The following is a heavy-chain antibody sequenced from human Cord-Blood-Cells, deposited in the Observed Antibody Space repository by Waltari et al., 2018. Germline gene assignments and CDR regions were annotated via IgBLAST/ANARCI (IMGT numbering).Heavy chain of an antibody. D-gene: IGHD2-8*01. J-gene: IGHJ3*02. V-gene: IGHV4-4*07. CDR1: GGSISSYY. CDR2: IYTSGST. Sequence: QVQLQESGPGLVKPSETLSLTCTVSGGSISSYYSSWIRPPAGKGLEGIGRIYTSGSTNYHPSLKSRVTMSVDTSKNQFSLKLSSVTAADTAVYYCAREYCTNGVCSSPNDAFDIWGQGTMVTVSS. CDR3: AREYCTNGVCSSPNDAFDI.